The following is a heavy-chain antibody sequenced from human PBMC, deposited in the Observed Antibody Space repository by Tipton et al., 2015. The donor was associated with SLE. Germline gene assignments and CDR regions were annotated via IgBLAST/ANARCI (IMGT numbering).Heavy chain of an antibody. CDR2: IYHSGST. V-gene: IGHV4-38-2*01. D-gene: IGHD6-19*01. Sequence: LRLSCAVSGYSITSGYYWGWIRQPPGKGLEWIGSIYHSGSTYYNPSLKSRVTMSVDTSKNQFSLKLSSVTAADTAVYYCARESSGWYYFDYWGQGTLVTVSS. CDR3: ARESSGWYYFDY. CDR1: GYSITSGYY. J-gene: IGHJ4*02.